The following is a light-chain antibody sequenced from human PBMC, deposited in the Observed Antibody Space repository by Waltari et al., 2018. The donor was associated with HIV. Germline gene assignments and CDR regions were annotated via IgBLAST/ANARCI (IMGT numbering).Light chain of an antibody. V-gene: IGLV2-18*01. CDR1: SSDMSGVPADVPVR. CDR2: DDD. J-gene: IGLJ1*01. Sequence: QSALTQPPSVSGSPGQSVTISCSGASSDMSGVPADVPVRVSWYQQLPGTAPKLVIYDDDDRPSGVPDRFTGFKSGNAASLTIAGLQDEDEADDYCAFYKSTNTKYVFGTGTTVTV. CDR3: AFYKSTNTKYV.